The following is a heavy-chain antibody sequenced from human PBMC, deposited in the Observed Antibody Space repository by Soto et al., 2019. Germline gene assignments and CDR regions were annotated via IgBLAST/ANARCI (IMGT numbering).Heavy chain of an antibody. Sequence: GASVKVSCKASGGTFSSYAISWVRQAPGQGLEWMGGIIPIFGTANYAQKFQGRVTITADKSTSTAYMELSSLRSEDTAVYYCARAGGQRTMIVGGTSCYYYYGMDVWGQGTTVTVSS. D-gene: IGHD3-22*01. CDR3: ARAGGQRTMIVGGTSCYYYYGMDV. CDR2: IIPIFGTA. J-gene: IGHJ6*02. CDR1: GGTFSSYA. V-gene: IGHV1-69*06.